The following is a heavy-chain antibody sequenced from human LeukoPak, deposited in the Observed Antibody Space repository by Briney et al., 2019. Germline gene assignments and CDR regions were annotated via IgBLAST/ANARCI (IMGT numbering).Heavy chain of an antibody. CDR1: GYTFTTYS. CDR3: ARVLNYYDSSGYYGWFDP. D-gene: IGHD3-22*01. V-gene: IGHV1-18*01. Sequence: ASVKVSCKASGYTFTTYSINWVRQAPGQGLEWMGWISAYNGNTNYAQKLQGRVTMTTDTSTSTAYMELRSLGSDDTAVYYCARVLNYYDSSGYYGWFDPWGQGTLVTVSS. CDR2: ISAYNGNT. J-gene: IGHJ5*02.